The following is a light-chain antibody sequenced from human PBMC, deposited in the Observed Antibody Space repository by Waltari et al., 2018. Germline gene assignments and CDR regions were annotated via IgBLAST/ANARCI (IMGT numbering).Light chain of an antibody. J-gene: IGKJ4*01. Sequence: DIQMTQSPSSLSASVGDRVTITCRASQGIGNSLGWYQQKPGKAPKRLSYDASSLQSGVPSRFSGSGSGTEFTLTISSLQPEDFATYYCQQLNSYPLTFGGGTKVEIK. V-gene: IGKV1-17*01. CDR2: DAS. CDR3: QQLNSYPLT. CDR1: QGIGNS.